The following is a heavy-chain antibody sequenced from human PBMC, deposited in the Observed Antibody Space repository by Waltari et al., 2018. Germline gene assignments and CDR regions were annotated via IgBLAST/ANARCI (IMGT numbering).Heavy chain of an antibody. CDR3: ARESGDDAFDI. CDR2: INPNSGAT. V-gene: IGHV1-2*02. Sequence: QVQLVQSEAEVKKPGASVKVSCKASGYTFTAYYIHWVRQAPGQGLEWMGWINPNSGATNYPQKFQVRVTMTKDTSINTAYMELSRLKSDDTAVYYCARESGDDAFDIWGQGTMVTVSS. D-gene: IGHD1-26*01. CDR1: GYTFTAYY. J-gene: IGHJ3*02.